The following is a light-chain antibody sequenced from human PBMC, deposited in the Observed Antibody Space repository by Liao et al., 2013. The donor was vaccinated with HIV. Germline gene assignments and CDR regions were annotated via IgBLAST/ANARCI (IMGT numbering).Light chain of an antibody. V-gene: IGLV3-21*01. CDR2: QDT. J-gene: IGLJ2*01. Sequence: SYVLTQPPSVSVAPGKTATITCGGKDIGSKRVHWYQRKPGQSPALVIYQDTKRPSGVPERVSGSNSGNTATLTISGAQTMDETDYFCQAWDSSTVVFGGGTKLTVL. CDR1: DIGSKR. CDR3: QAWDSSTVV.